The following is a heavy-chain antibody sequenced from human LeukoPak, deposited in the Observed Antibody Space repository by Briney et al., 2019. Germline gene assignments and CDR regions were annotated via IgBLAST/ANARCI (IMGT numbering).Heavy chain of an antibody. J-gene: IGHJ4*02. D-gene: IGHD3-9*01. V-gene: IGHV1-18*01. CDR1: GYTFTSYG. CDR3: ARGPYYDILTGYSGYFDY. Sequence: ASVKVSCKASGYTFTSYGISWVRQAPGQGLEWMGWISAYNGNTNYAQKLQGRVTMTTDTSTSTAYMELRSLRSDDTAVYYCARGPYYDILTGYSGYFDYWGQGTLVTVSS. CDR2: ISAYNGNT.